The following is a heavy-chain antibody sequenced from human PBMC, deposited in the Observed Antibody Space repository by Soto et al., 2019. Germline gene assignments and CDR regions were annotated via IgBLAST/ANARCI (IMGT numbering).Heavy chain of an antibody. CDR1: AFTFSSYA. Sequence: EVQLLESGGGLVQPGGSLRLSCAASAFTFSSYAMSWVRQAPGKGLEWVSTISGGAFSTYYADSVKGRFTISRDNSKNTLYLQMNSLRADDTAVYYCAKDIGSSSWFDYWGQGNLVTVSS. V-gene: IGHV3-23*01. CDR3: AKDIGSSSWFDY. D-gene: IGHD6-13*01. J-gene: IGHJ4*02. CDR2: ISGGAFST.